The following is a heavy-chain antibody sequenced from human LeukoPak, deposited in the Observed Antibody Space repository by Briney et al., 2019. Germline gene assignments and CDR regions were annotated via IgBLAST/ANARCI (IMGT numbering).Heavy chain of an antibody. CDR1: GFTFSSYS. Sequence: GGSLRLSCAASGFTFSSYSMNWVRQAPGKGLEWVSYISSSSSTIYYADSVKGRFTISRDNAKNSLYLQMNSLRAEDTAVYYCARDSAPKISYSSSWYTGRYGMDVWGQGTTVTVSS. CDR3: ARDSAPKISYSSSWYTGRYGMDV. D-gene: IGHD6-13*01. J-gene: IGHJ6*02. CDR2: ISSSSSTI. V-gene: IGHV3-48*01.